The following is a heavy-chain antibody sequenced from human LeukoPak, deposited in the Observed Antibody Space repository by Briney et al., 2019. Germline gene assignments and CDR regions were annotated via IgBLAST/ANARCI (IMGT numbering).Heavy chain of an antibody. D-gene: IGHD3-10*01. J-gene: IGHJ4*02. Sequence: PSETLSLTCTVSGDSISSYYWSWIRQPAGKGLEWSGRISTSGSANYNPSLKSRVTMSVDTSKNQFSLKLSSVTAADTAVYYCARDWAPYYYGSGSPSTWGQGTLVTVSS. CDR3: ARDWAPYYYGSGSPST. CDR2: ISTSGSA. CDR1: GDSISSYY. V-gene: IGHV4-4*07.